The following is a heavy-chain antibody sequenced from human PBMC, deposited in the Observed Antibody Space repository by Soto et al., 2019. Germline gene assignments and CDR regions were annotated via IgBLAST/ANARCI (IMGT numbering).Heavy chain of an antibody. CDR3: ARAVAGPTAVYYYGMDV. CDR2: IFYSGST. Sequence: SETLSLTCTVSGGSISTYYWSWIRQPPGKGLEWIGYIFYSGSTNYNASLKSRVTISVDTSKNQFSLKLSSVIAADTAVYYCARAVAGPTAVYYYGMDVWGQGTTVTVSS. V-gene: IGHV4-59*01. J-gene: IGHJ6*02. CDR1: GGSISTYY. D-gene: IGHD6-19*01.